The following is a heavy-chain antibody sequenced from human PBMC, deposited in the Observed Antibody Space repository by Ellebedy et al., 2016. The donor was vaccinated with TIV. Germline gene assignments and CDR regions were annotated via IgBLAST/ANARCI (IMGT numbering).Heavy chain of an antibody. CDR3: GRLSVAGDY. V-gene: IGHV4-39*01. CDR1: DGSIGSSTYY. CDR2: IYYTGST. D-gene: IGHD6-19*01. Sequence: MPSETLSLTCTVSDGSIGSSTYYWGWIRQPPGKGLEWIGSIYYTGSTYYNPSLKSRVTISVDTSKNQISLNLSSVTAADTAMYYCGRLSVAGDYWGQGTLVTVSS. J-gene: IGHJ4*02.